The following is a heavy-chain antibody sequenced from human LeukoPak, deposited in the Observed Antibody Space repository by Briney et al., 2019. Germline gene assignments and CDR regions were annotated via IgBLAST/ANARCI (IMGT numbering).Heavy chain of an antibody. CDR1: GFPFSSYS. Sequence: GGSLRLSCAASGFPFSSYSMNWVRQAPGKGLEWVSSISSSSSHIYYADSVKGRFTISRDNAKNSLYLQMNSLRAEDTAVYYCVRALGVVVPAASYGMDVWGKGTTVTVSS. V-gene: IGHV3-21*01. CDR3: VRALGVVVPAASYGMDV. CDR2: ISSSSSHI. J-gene: IGHJ6*04. D-gene: IGHD2-2*01.